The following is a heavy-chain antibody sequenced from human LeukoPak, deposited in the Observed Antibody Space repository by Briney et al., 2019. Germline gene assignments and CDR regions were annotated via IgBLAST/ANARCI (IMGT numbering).Heavy chain of an antibody. V-gene: IGHV1-18*01. CDR1: GYTFTSYG. Sequence: ASVKVSCKASGYTFTSYGISWVRQAPGQGLXXXXXXXXXXGXXXXXXXXXXXXXMXXXTSTXTAYMELRSLRSDDTAVYYCARDEGPDPSRDYYYYGMDVWGQGTTVTVSS. CDR2: XXXXXGXX. J-gene: IGHJ6*02. CDR3: ARDEGPDPSRDYYYYGMDV.